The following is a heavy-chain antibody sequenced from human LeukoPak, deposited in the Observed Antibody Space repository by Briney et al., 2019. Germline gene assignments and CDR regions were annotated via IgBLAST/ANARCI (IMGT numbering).Heavy chain of an antibody. J-gene: IGHJ5*02. CDR2: INSDGSST. CDR3: ARDRIAVADPNWFDP. Sequence: GGSLRLSCAASGFTFSSYWMRWVRQAPGKGLVWVSRINSDGSSTSYADSVKGRFTISRDNAKNSLYLQMNSLRAEDTAVYYCARDRIAVADPNWFDPWGQGTLVTVSS. V-gene: IGHV3-74*01. CDR1: GFTFSSYW. D-gene: IGHD6-19*01.